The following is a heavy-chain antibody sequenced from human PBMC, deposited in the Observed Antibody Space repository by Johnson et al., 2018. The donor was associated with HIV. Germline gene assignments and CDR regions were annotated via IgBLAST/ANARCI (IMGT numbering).Heavy chain of an antibody. CDR2: ISSSGSTI. D-gene: IGHD4-23*01. Sequence: QVQLVESGGGLVKPGGSLRLSCAASGFTFSDYYMSWIRQAPGKGLEWVSYISSSGSTIYYADSVKGRFTISSDNAKNSLYLQLNSLRVEDTAVYYCASDLVYCGNFRAFDIWGQGTMVTVSS. CDR1: GFTFSDYY. V-gene: IGHV3-11*04. CDR3: ASDLVYCGNFRAFDI. J-gene: IGHJ3*02.